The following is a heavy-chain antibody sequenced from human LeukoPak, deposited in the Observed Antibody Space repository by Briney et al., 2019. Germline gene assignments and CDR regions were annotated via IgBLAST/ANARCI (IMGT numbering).Heavy chain of an antibody. D-gene: IGHD6-19*01. V-gene: IGHV5-10-1*01. Sequence: GESLKISCKGSGYSFTSYWISWVRQMPGKGLEWMGRIDPSDSYTNYSPSFQGHVTISADKSISTAYLQWSSLKASDTAMYYCASVVGAVAGEYYYYYGMDVWGQGTTVTVSS. CDR2: IDPSDSYT. CDR3: ASVVGAVAGEYYYYYGMDV. J-gene: IGHJ6*02. CDR1: GYSFTSYW.